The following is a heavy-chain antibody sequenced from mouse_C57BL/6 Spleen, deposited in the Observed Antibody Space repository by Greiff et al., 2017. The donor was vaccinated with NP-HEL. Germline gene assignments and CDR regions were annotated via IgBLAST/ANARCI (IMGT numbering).Heavy chain of an antibody. V-gene: IGHV1-54*01. J-gene: IGHJ4*01. CDR3: ARRGNWGGCYYAMDY. Sequence: VQLQQSGAELVRPGTSVKVSCKASGYAFTNYLIEWVKQRPGQGLEWIGVINPGSGGTNYNEKFKGKATLTADKSSSTAYMQLSSLTSEDSAVYFCARRGNWGGCYYAMDYWGQGTSVTVSS. CDR1: GYAFTNYL. CDR2: INPGSGGT. D-gene: IGHD4-1*01.